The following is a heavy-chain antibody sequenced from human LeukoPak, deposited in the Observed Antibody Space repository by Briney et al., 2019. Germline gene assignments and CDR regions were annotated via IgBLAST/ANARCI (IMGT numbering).Heavy chain of an antibody. CDR2: IYYSGST. CDR1: GGSISSSSYY. V-gene: IGHV4-39*07. Sequence: SETLSLTCTVSGGSISSSSYYWGWIRQPPGKGLEWIGSIYYSGSTYYNPSLKSRVTISVDTSKNQFSLKLSSVTAADTAVCYCARDRYGPIQNFDYWGQGTLVTVSS. CDR3: ARDRYGPIQNFDY. J-gene: IGHJ4*02. D-gene: IGHD5-18*01.